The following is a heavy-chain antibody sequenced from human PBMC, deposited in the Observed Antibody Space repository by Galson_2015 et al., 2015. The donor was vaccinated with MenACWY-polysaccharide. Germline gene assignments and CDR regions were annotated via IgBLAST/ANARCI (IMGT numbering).Heavy chain of an antibody. D-gene: IGHD3-16*01. CDR1: GFSLSTSEVG. CDR2: IYWDNGK. Sequence: PALVKPTQTLALTCTFSGFSLSTSEVGVAWVRQPPGKALEWLAIIYWDNGKRYSPSLRSRLTITKDTSKNQVVLIMSNMDPVDTATYYCAHIMITFGGVANPDAFDVWGQGTMVTVSS. CDR3: AHIMITFGGVANPDAFDV. V-gene: IGHV2-5*02. J-gene: IGHJ3*01.